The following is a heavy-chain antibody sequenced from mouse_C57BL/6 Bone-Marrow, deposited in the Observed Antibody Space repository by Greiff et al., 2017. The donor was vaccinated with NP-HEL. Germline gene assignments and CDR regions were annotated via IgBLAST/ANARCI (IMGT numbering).Heavy chain of an antibody. V-gene: IGHV1-64*01. D-gene: IGHD1-1*01. CDR1: GYTFTSYW. CDR2: IHPNSGST. J-gene: IGHJ2*01. CDR3: AREYYYGSSYAY. Sequence: QVQLQQPGAELVKPGASVKLSCKASGYTFTSYWMHWVKQRPGQGLEWIGMIHPNSGSTNYNEKFKSKATLTVDKSSSTAYMQLSSLTSEDSAVYYCAREYYYGSSYAYWGQGTTLTVSS.